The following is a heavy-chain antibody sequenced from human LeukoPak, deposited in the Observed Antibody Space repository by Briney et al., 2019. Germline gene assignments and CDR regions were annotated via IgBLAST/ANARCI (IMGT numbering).Heavy chain of an antibody. D-gene: IGHD2/OR15-2a*01. V-gene: IGHV3-74*03. Sequence: GGSLRLSCAASGFAFSVSWMHWVRQAPGKGLVWVSVIKSDGSGTAYADSVKGRFTISRDNAKNTVYLQMNSLRDEDTAVYYCAKDYFGSLEYWGQGTLVTVSS. CDR2: IKSDGSGT. CDR1: GFAFSVSW. J-gene: IGHJ4*02. CDR3: AKDYFGSLEY.